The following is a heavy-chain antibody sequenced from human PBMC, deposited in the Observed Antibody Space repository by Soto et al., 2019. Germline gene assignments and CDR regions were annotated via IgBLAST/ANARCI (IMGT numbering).Heavy chain of an antibody. Sequence: EVLLVESGGGLVQPGGSLRLSCATSGFTFNTYWMTWVRQAPGKGLEWVASISQDGTVKDYEESLRDRFTISRDDVKKSAPLQMNTMRAEDTAVYYCVGSTGCIFDHWGQGTTVTVSS. V-gene: IGHV3-7*03. D-gene: IGHD2-8*02. CDR1: GFTFNTYW. CDR3: VGSTGCIFDH. CDR2: ISQDGTVK. J-gene: IGHJ4*02.